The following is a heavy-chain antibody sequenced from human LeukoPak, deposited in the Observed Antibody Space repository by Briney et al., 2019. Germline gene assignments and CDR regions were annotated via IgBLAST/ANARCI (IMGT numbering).Heavy chain of an antibody. J-gene: IGHJ5*02. V-gene: IGHV3-20*04. CDR3: ARNHDYDSSGYHA. CDR1: GFTFDDYG. D-gene: IGHD3-22*01. Sequence: GGSLRLSCAASGFTFDDYGMAWVRQAPGKGLEWVSGINGDGGSRGYADSVKGRFTISRDNAKNSPYLQMNSLRVEDTALYYCARNHDYDSSGYHAWGQGTLVTVSS. CDR2: INGDGGSR.